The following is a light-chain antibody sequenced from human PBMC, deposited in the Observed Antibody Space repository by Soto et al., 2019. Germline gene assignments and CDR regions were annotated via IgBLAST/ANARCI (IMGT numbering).Light chain of an antibody. CDR2: GAS. V-gene: IGKV3D-20*02. J-gene: IGKJ5*01. CDR3: QQRSNWPLT. CDR1: QSVSSSY. Sequence: EIVLTQSPGTLSLSPVERATLSCRASQSVSSSYLAWYQQKPGQAPRLLIYGASNRATGIPARFSGSGSGTDFTLTISSLEPEDFAVYYCQQRSNWPLTFGQGTRLEI.